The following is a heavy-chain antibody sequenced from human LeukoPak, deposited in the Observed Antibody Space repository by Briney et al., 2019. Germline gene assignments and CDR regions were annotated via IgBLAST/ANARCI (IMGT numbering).Heavy chain of an antibody. CDR3: AKGKAYYYDSSGHRYFDY. Sequence: GGTLRLSCAASGFTFSSYGMSWVRQAPGKGLEWVSAISGSGGSTYYADSVKGRFTISRDNSKNTLYLQMNSLRAEDTAVYYCAKGKAYYYDSSGHRYFDYWGQGTLVTVSS. CDR1: GFTFSSYG. J-gene: IGHJ4*02. V-gene: IGHV3-23*01. D-gene: IGHD3-22*01. CDR2: ISGSGGST.